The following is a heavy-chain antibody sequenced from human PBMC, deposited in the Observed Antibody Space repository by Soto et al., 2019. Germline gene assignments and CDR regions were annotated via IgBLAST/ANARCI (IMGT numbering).Heavy chain of an antibody. CDR3: AREIATDGHWYFDL. D-gene: IGHD2-21*01. V-gene: IGHV3-13*05. J-gene: IGHJ2*01. CDR2: ITPAGGP. Sequence: EVQLVESGGGLVQPGGSLRLSCAASGFTFSRHDMHWVRQATGKGLEWVSGITPAGGPNYRDSVKGRFTLSRENARNSLNLQMNSLSVGDTAIYYCAREIATDGHWYFDLWGRGTPVTVSS. CDR1: GFTFSRHD.